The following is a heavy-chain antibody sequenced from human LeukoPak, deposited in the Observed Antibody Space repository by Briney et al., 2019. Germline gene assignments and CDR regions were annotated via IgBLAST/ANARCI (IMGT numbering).Heavy chain of an antibody. J-gene: IGHJ6*02. CDR2: IYSGGST. Sequence: PGGSLRLSCAASGFTVSSNYMSWVRQAPGKGLEWVSVIYSGGSTYYADSVKGRFTISRDNSKNTLYLQMNSLRAEDTAVYYCAKDQGDYDILTGPITGDYYYGMDVWGQGTTVTVSS. CDR3: AKDQGDYDILTGPITGDYYYGMDV. V-gene: IGHV3-53*01. CDR1: GFTVSSNY. D-gene: IGHD3-9*01.